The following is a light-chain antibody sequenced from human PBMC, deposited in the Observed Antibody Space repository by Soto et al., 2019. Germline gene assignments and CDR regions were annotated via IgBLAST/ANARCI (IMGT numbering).Light chain of an antibody. Sequence: EIVLTQSPATLSLSPGERATLSCRASQSISTYLGWFQQKPGQAPRLLIHDASNRATGIPARFSGSGSGTDFTLTISSLEPEDFAVYYCQQRRNWPRTFGQGTRWIS. CDR3: QQRRNWPRT. CDR2: DAS. V-gene: IGKV3-11*01. J-gene: IGKJ1*01. CDR1: QSISTY.